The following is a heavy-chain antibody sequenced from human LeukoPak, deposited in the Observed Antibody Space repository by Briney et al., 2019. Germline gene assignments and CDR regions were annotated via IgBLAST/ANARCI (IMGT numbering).Heavy chain of an antibody. J-gene: IGHJ4*02. V-gene: IGHV1-2*02. CDR3: ARFIGSGSYHNLDY. CDR2: INPNSGGT. D-gene: IGHD3-10*01. CDR1: GYTFTGYY. Sequence: ASVKVSCKASGYTFTGYYMHWVRQAPGQGLEWMGWINPNSGGTNYAQKFQGRVTMTRDTSISTAYMELSRLRSDDTAVYYCARFIGSGSYHNLDYWGQGTLVTVSS.